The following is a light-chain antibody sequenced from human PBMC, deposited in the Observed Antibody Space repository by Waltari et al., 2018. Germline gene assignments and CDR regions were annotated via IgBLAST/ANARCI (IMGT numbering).Light chain of an antibody. J-gene: IGKJ2*01. CDR2: GAS. Sequence: EIVLTQSPGALSLSPGERATLSCRASQIVSSSYLAWYQQTPGQAPRLLIYGASSRATGIPDRFSGSGSGPDFTLTISRLEPEDVAVYYCQQYGSSFSFGRGTKLEIK. CDR1: QIVSSSY. V-gene: IGKV3-20*01. CDR3: QQYGSSFS.